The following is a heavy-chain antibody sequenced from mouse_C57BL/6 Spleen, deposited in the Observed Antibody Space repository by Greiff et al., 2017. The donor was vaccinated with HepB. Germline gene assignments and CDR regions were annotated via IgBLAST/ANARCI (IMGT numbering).Heavy chain of an antibody. CDR2: ISSGSSTI. Sequence: LVESGGGLVKPGGSLKLSCAASGFTFRDYGMHWVRQAPEKGLEWVAYISSGSSTIYYADTVKGRFTISRDNAKNTLFLQMTSLRSEDTAMYYCARPLRGAMDYWGQGTSVTVSS. CDR1: GFTFRDYG. D-gene: IGHD1-1*01. V-gene: IGHV5-17*01. J-gene: IGHJ4*01. CDR3: ARPLRGAMDY.